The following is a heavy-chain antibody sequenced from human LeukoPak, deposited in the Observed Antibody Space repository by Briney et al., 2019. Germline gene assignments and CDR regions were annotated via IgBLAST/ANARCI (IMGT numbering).Heavy chain of an antibody. CDR3: ARELYSSGYHDAFDI. J-gene: IGHJ3*02. CDR2: VSHSGST. Sequence: SETLSLTCAVYGGSFSGYYWSWIRQPPGKGLEWIGEVSHSGSTNYNPSLKSRVTISVDTSKNQFSLKLSSVTAADTAVYYCARELYSSGYHDAFDIWGQGTMVTVFS. D-gene: IGHD3-22*01. V-gene: IGHV4-34*01. CDR1: GGSFSGYY.